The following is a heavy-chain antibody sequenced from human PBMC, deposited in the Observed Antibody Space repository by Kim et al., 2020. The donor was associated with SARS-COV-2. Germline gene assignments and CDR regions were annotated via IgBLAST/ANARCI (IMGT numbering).Heavy chain of an antibody. CDR1: GGSFSGYY. V-gene: IGHV4-34*01. Sequence: SETLSLTCAVYGGSFSGYYWSWIRQPPGKGLEWIGEINHSGSTNYNPSLKSRVTISVDTSKNQFSLKLSSVTAADTAVYYCARSPPRYCSSTSCYMARSWFDPWGQGTLVTVSS. CDR2: INHSGST. D-gene: IGHD2-2*02. J-gene: IGHJ5*02. CDR3: ARSPPRYCSSTSCYMARSWFDP.